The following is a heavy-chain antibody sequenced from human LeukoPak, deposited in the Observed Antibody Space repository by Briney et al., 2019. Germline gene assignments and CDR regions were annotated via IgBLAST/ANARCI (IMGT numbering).Heavy chain of an antibody. CDR3: ARWAYDFWSGYQYYFDY. D-gene: IGHD3-3*01. J-gene: IGHJ4*02. V-gene: IGHV1-2*02. CDR2: INPNSGGT. Sequence: ASVTVSCLASGYTFTGYYMHWVRQAPGQGLEWMGWINPNSGGTNYAQKFQGRVTMTRDTSISTAYMELSRLRSDDTAVYYCARWAYDFWSGYQYYFDYWGQGTLVTVSS. CDR1: GYTFTGYY.